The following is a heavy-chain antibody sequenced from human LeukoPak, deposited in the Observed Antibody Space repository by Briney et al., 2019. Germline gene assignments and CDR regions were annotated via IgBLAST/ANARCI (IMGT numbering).Heavy chain of an antibody. V-gene: IGHV1-2*04. CDR2: INPNSGGT. Sequence: GASVKVSSKASGYTFTGYYTHWVRQAPGQGLEWMGWINPNSGGTNYAQKFQGWVTMTRDTSISTAYMELSRLRSDDTAVYYCARGTGTFDYWGQGTLVTVSS. CDR1: GYTFTGYY. J-gene: IGHJ4*02. CDR3: ARGTGTFDY. D-gene: IGHD7-27*01.